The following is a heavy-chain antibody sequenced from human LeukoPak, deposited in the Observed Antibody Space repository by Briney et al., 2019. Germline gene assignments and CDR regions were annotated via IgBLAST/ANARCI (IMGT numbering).Heavy chain of an antibody. CDR2: FSWNSGSI. D-gene: IGHD3-10*01. Sequence: GRSLRLSFAVSGFNFDDYAMHWVRQGPGNGLDLVSGFSWNSGSIGYADSVKGRFTISRDNAKNSLYLQMNSLRAEDTALYYCAKDTKRYYGSGSYSDYWGQGTLVTVSS. CDR1: GFNFDDYA. J-gene: IGHJ4*02. V-gene: IGHV3-9*01. CDR3: AKDTKRYYGSGSYSDY.